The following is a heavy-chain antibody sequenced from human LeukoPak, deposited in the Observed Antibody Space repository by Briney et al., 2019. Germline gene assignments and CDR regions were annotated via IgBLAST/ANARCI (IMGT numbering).Heavy chain of an antibody. Sequence: PSETLSLTCTVSGASISSHYWSWIRQPPGKGLEWIGCIDYSGSTNYNPSLKSRVTISVDTSKNQFSLKLSSVTAADTAVYYCASSSYYDSSGYYYRDAFDIWGQGTMVTVSS. J-gene: IGHJ3*02. CDR1: GASISSHY. V-gene: IGHV4-59*11. CDR2: IDYSGST. D-gene: IGHD3-22*01. CDR3: ASSSYYDSSGYYYRDAFDI.